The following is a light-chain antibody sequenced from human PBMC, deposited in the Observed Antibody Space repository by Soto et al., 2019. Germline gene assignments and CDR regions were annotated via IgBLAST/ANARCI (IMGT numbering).Light chain of an antibody. Sequence: DIQMTQSPSTLSASVGDRVTITCRASQSISSWFAWYQQKPGKAPKLLIYKASSLESGVPSRFSGCGSGTEFTLTTSSLQPDDLATYYCQQYNSYSWTLGQGTEVEL. J-gene: IGKJ1*01. CDR2: KAS. V-gene: IGKV1-5*03. CDR1: QSISSW. CDR3: QQYNSYSWT.